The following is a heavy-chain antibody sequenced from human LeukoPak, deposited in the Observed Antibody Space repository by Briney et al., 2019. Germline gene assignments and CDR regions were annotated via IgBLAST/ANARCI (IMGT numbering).Heavy chain of an antibody. CDR3: AKETDSSGYYQTHTVEYFDY. Sequence: GGSLRLSCAASGFTFSSYAMSWVRQAPGKGLEWVSAISGSGGSTYYADSVKGRFTISRDNSKNTLYLQMNSLRAEDTAVYYCAKETDSSGYYQTHTVEYFDYWGQGTLVTVSS. CDR2: ISGSGGST. J-gene: IGHJ4*02. CDR1: GFTFSSYA. D-gene: IGHD3-22*01. V-gene: IGHV3-23*01.